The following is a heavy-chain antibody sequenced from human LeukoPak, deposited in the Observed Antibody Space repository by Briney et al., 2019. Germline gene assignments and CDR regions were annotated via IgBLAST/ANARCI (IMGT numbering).Heavy chain of an antibody. CDR1: GFTFSSYW. CDR3: ARDLAVAGYVYYGMDV. CDR2: IKQDGSEK. V-gene: IGHV3-7*01. Sequence: GGSLRLSCAASGFTFSSYWMSWVRQAPGKGLEWVANIKQDGSEKYYVDSVKGRFTISRDNAKNSLYLQMNSLRAEDTAVYYCARDLAVAGYVYYGMDVWGQGTTVTVSS. J-gene: IGHJ6*02. D-gene: IGHD6-19*01.